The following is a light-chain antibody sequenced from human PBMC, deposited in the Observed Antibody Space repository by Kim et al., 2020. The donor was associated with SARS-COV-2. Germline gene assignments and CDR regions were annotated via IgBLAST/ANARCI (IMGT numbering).Light chain of an antibody. CDR3: QTYDSSLSGWV. Sequence: VTISCTGRSSNIGAGYDVHWYQQLPGTAPKLLIYGNSNRPSGVPDRFSGSKSGTSASLAITGLQAEDEADYYCQTYDSSLSGWVFGGGTQLTVL. CDR2: GNS. V-gene: IGLV1-40*01. CDR1: SSNIGAGYD. J-gene: IGLJ3*02.